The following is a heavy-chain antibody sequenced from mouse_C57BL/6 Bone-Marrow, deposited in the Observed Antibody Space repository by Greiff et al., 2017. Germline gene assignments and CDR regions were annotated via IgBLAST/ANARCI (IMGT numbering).Heavy chain of an antibody. CDR1: GFTFSSYT. J-gene: IGHJ3*01. Sequence: EVMLVESGGGLVKPGGSLKLSCAASGFTFSSYTMSWVRQTPEKRLEWVATLSGGGGNTYYPDSVKGRFTISRDHAKNTLYLQMSSLRSEYTALYYCARLLRAYWGQGTLVTVSA. D-gene: IGHD1-1*01. CDR3: ARLLRAY. V-gene: IGHV5-9*01. CDR2: LSGGGGNT.